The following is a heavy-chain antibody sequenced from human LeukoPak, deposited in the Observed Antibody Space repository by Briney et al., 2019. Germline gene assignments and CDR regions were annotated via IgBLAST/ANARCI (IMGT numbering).Heavy chain of an antibody. J-gene: IGHJ4*02. Sequence: VASVKVSCKSSGYTFTSYAMHWVRQAPGQRLEWMGWINAGNGNTKYSQKFQGRVTITRDTSASTAYMELSSLRSEDTAVYYCARSGLRYFDWLWGSIDYWGQGTLVTVSS. D-gene: IGHD3-9*01. CDR1: GYTFTSYA. V-gene: IGHV1-3*01. CDR2: INAGNGNT. CDR3: ARSGLRYFDWLWGSIDY.